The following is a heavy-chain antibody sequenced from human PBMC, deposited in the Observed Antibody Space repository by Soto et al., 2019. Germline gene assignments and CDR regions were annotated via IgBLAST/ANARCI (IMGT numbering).Heavy chain of an antibody. D-gene: IGHD3-22*01. V-gene: IGHV4-34*01. CDR2: VNHILST. CDR1: GGSFIGYY. Sequence: SETLSLTCAVYGGSFIGYYCTWIRQPPLTVLELIGEVNHILSTNYNPSLKSRVTISLDASKNQFSLNLTSVTAADTAVYYCARDKSTRIVGLDIWGQGTMVTVSS. CDR3: ARDKSTRIVGLDI. J-gene: IGHJ3*02.